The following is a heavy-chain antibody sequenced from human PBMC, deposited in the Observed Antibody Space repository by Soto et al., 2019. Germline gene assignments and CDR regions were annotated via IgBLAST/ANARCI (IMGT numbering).Heavy chain of an antibody. CDR3: ASLYYYGSGSRRGMDV. CDR2: IYHSGST. V-gene: IGHV4-39*07. CDR1: GGSISSSSYY. Sequence: PSETLSLTCTVSGGSISSSSYYWGWIRQPPGKGLEWIGSIYHSGSTNYNPSLKSRVTISVDKSKNQFSLKLSSVTAADTAVYYCASLYYYGSGSRRGMDVWGQGTTVTVSS. D-gene: IGHD3-10*01. J-gene: IGHJ6*02.